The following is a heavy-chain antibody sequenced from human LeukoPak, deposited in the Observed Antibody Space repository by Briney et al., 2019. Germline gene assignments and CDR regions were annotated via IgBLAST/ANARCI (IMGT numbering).Heavy chain of an antibody. V-gene: IGHV3-21*01. J-gene: IGHJ1*01. Sequence: GGSLRLSCAASGFTFSSYSMNWVRQAPGKGLEWASSISSSSSDIYYADSVKGRFTISRDNAKNSLYLQMNSLRAEDTVVYYCARDWPTIAAAGTIPEYFQHWGQGTLVTVSS. CDR1: GFTFSSYS. D-gene: IGHD6-13*01. CDR3: ARDWPTIAAAGTIPEYFQH. CDR2: ISSSSSDI.